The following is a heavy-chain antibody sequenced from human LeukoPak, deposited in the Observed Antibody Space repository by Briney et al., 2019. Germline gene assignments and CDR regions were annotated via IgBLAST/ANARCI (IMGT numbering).Heavy chain of an antibody. D-gene: IGHD5-24*01. CDR1: GASISGYY. Sequence: SETLSLTCTVSGASISGYYWSWIRQPPGKGLEWIGYIYYSGSTNYNPSLRSRVTISVDTSKNQFSLKLSSVTAADTAVYYCARGDGYNRYWGQGTLVTVSS. CDR2: IYYSGST. J-gene: IGHJ4*02. CDR3: ARGDGYNRY. V-gene: IGHV4-59*01.